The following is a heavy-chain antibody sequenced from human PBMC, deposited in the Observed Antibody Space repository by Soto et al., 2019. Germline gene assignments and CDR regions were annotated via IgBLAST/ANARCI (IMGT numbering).Heavy chain of an antibody. V-gene: IGHV1-3*01. Sequence: ASVRASGRPAGYNFTNWAMQWVSQAPGQRLEWMGRINAGNGNTKYSQKFQGRVTITRDTSASTAYMELSSLISEDTAVYYCARDWYYDILTAYPSPFDYWGQATQVTVSS. CDR1: GYNFTNWA. CDR2: INAGNGNT. J-gene: IGHJ4*02. D-gene: IGHD3-9*01. CDR3: ARDWYYDILTAYPSPFDY.